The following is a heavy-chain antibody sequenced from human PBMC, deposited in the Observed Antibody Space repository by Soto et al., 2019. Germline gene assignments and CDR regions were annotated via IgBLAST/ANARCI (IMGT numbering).Heavy chain of an antibody. CDR2: SRDKANSFST. D-gene: IGHD3-10*01. CDR1: GFTFDDYA. CDR3: ARTKSYGAYDV. J-gene: IGHJ3*01. V-gene: IGHV3-72*01. Sequence: EVQLVESGGGLVQPGKSLRLSCAASGFTFDDYAMHWVRQAPGKGLEWLARSRDKANSFSTDYAASVKGRLSISRDDSESSVFLQMNSLRTEDTALYYCARTKSYGAYDVWGQGTVVIVSS.